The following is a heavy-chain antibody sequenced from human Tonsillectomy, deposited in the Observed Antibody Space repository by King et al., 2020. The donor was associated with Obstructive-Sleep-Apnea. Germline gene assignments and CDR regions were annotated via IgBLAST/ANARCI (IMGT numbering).Heavy chain of an antibody. D-gene: IGHD1-26*01. J-gene: IGHJ4*02. Sequence: VQLVESGGGLVQPGGSLRLSCAASGFTFSSYWMHWVRQAPGKGLVWVSRINRDWCITSYADSVQGRFAISRDNAKNTLYLQMNSLRAEDTAVYYCARDAQVGATTFDYWGQGTLVTVSS. CDR3: ARDAQVGATTFDY. CDR1: GFTFSSYW. V-gene: IGHV3-74*01. CDR2: INRDWCIT.